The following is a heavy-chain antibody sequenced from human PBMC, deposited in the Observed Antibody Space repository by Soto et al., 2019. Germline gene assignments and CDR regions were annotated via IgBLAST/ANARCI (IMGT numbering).Heavy chain of an antibody. CDR2: ISSSGGSI. D-gene: IGHD4-17*01. CDR1: GFTFSTYA. V-gene: IGHV3-23*01. Sequence: EVHLLESGGSLVQPGGSLRLSCVASGFTFSTYAMSWVRQAPGKGLEWVSVISSSGGSIYYADSVKGRFTISRDNSKNTLYLQINSLRAEDMAVYYCAKKEYGDPPAWGQGTLVIVSS. J-gene: IGHJ5*02. CDR3: AKKEYGDPPA.